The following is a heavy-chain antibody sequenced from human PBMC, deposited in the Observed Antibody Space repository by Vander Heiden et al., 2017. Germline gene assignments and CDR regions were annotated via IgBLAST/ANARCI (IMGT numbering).Heavy chain of an antibody. CDR1: GGTSSSYA. J-gene: IGHJ6*02. CDR2: IIPIFGTA. V-gene: IGHV1-69*01. CDR3: ARHYGDYPRGMDV. D-gene: IGHD4-17*01. Sequence: QVQLVQSGAEGKKPGSSVTVSGKASGGTSSSYASSWVRQAPGQGLEWMGGIIPIFGTANYAQKFQGRVTITADESTSTAYMELSSLRSEDTAVYYCARHYGDYPRGMDVWGQGTTVTVSS.